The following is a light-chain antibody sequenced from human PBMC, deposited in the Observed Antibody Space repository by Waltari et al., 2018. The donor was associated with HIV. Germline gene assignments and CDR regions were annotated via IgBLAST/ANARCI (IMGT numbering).Light chain of an antibody. CDR3: QQSYRGLT. Sequence: DIQITQSPSSLSASLGDRVVITCRASQTISVYLNWYQQKSGSAPKLLIYAASSLQDGVPSRFSGSGSGTDFSLTINSLQVEDFAVYYGQQSYRGLTFGPGTNVDV. J-gene: IGKJ3*01. V-gene: IGKV1-39*01. CDR2: AAS. CDR1: QTISVY.